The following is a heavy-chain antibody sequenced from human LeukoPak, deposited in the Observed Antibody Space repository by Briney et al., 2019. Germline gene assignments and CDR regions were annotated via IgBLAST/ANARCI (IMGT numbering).Heavy chain of an antibody. J-gene: IGHJ2*01. Sequence: SETLSLTCTVSGGSISGFYWSWVRQPPGKGLEWIGYIYYTGNTNYSPSLESRVTISVDTSKKQLSLKLRSVTAADTAVYYCAREDSSRYLDLWGRGTLLSVSS. CDR1: GGSISGFY. CDR2: IYYTGNT. D-gene: IGHD4-11*01. V-gene: IGHV4-59*01. CDR3: AREDSSRYLDL.